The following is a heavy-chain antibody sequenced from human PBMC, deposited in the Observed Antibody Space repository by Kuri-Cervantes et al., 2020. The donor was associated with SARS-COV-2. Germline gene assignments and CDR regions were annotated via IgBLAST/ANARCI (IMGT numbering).Heavy chain of an antibody. D-gene: IGHD2-15*01. CDR1: GFTFDDYA. J-gene: IGHJ4*02. CDR3: AKGLGCSGGSCYSAL. Sequence: SLKISCAASGFTFDDYAMHWVRQAPGKGLEWVSGISWNSGSIGYADSVKGRFTISRDNAKNSLYLQMNSLRAEDTALYYCAKGLGCSGGSCYSALWGQGTLVTVSS. CDR2: ISWNSGSI. V-gene: IGHV3-9*01.